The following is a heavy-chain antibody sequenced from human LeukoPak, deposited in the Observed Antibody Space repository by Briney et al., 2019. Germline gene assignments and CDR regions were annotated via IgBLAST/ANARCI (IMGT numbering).Heavy chain of an antibody. V-gene: IGHV4-4*09. CDR2: IYPSGDT. D-gene: IGHD5-12*01. J-gene: IGHJ4*02. Sequence: SETLSLTCTVSGGSMSGYYWSWIRQPPGKGLEWIGQIYPSGDTIYSPSLRSRVTISVDTSKNQFSLKVSSMTAPDTAVFYCARRDFGGDEDVWGQGTLVTVSS. CDR3: ARRDFGGDEDV. CDR1: GGSMSGYY.